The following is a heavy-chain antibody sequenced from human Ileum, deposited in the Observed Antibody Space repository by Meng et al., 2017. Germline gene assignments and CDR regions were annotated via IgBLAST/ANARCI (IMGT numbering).Heavy chain of an antibody. CDR2: INSDGTTT. CDR1: GFTFNIYW. CDR3: ARDQAYGLDV. V-gene: IGHV3-74*03. J-gene: IGHJ6*04. Sequence: GGSLRLSCVASGFTFNIYWMHWVRQAPGKGLVWLSHINSDGTTTTYADSVKGRFTISRDNAKNTLYLQMNSLRAEDTAVYYCARDQAYGLDVWGEGTTVTVSS.